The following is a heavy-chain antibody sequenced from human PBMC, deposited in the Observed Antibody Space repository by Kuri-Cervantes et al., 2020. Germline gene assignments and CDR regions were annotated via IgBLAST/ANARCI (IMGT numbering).Heavy chain of an antibody. CDR2: INHSGST. V-gene: IGHV4-4*02. CDR1: GDSISSNKW. D-gene: IGHD5-12*01. CDR3: ASSSGYIHEYFQH. Sequence: GSLRLSCVVSGDSISSNKWWSWVRQPPGKGLEWIGEINHSGSTNYNPSLKSRVTISVDTSKKQFSLRLTSVIDADTAVYYCASSSGYIHEYFQHWGQGTLVTVSS. J-gene: IGHJ1*01.